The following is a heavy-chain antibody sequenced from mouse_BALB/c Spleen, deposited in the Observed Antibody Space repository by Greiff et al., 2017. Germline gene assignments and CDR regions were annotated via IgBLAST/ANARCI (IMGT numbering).Heavy chain of an antibody. J-gene: IGHJ4*01. CDR2: ISSGSSTI. V-gene: IGHV5-17*02. CDR1: GFTFSSFG. Sequence: EVNVVESGGGLVQPGGSRKLSCAASGFTFSSFGMHWVRQAPEKGLEWVAYISSGSSTIYYADTVKGRFTISRDNPKNTLFLQMTSLRSEDTAMYYCARSTTGYAMDYWGQGTSVTVSS. D-gene: IGHD2-12*01. CDR3: ARSTTGYAMDY.